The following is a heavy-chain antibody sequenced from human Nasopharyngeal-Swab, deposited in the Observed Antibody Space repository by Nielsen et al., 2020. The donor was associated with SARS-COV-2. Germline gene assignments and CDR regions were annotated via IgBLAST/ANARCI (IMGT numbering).Heavy chain of an antibody. V-gene: IGHV3-74*01. CDR3: VRDRPQDKFDYHPIFDF. J-gene: IGHJ4*02. D-gene: IGHD4/OR15-4a*01. Sequence: GESLKISRGASGLTFSDHWMHWVRQAPGKGPEWVSIISGDGRITIYAVPVKGRFTISRDNAKNTRYLEMISLRAEDTAVYFCVRDRPQDKFDYHPIFDFWGQGTLVTVSS. CDR1: GLTFSDHW. CDR2: ISGDGRIT.